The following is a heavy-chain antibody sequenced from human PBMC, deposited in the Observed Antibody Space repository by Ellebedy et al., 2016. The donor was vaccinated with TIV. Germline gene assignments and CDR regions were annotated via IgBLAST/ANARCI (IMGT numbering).Heavy chain of an antibody. J-gene: IGHJ4*02. CDR2: IYHSGST. V-gene: IGHV4-4*02. D-gene: IGHD2-2*01. Sequence: SETLSLXXAVSGGSISSSNWWSWVRQPPGKGLEWIGEIYHSGSTNYNPSLKSRVTISVDKSKNQFSLKLSSVTAADTAVYYCARAPAAIYFDYWGQGTLVTVSS. CDR1: GGSISSSNW. CDR3: ARAPAAIYFDY.